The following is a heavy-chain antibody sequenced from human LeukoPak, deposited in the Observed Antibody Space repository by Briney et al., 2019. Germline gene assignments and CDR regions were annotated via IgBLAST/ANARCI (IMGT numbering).Heavy chain of an antibody. J-gene: IGHJ5*02. CDR2: ISSSGSTI. CDR3: ARDGCSSTSCYTRWFDP. CDR1: GFTFSDYY. V-gene: IGHV3-11*01. D-gene: IGHD2-2*02. Sequence: GGSLRLSCAASGFTFSDYYMSWIRQAPGKGLEWVSYISSSGSTIYYADSVKGRFNISRDNAKNSLYLQMNSLRAEDTAVYYCARDGCSSTSCYTRWFDPWGQGTLVTVSS.